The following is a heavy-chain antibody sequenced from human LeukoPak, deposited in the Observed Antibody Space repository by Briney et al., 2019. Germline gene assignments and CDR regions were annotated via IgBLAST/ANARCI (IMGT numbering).Heavy chain of an antibody. D-gene: IGHD6-19*01. V-gene: IGHV5-51*01. J-gene: IGHJ1*01. Sequence: GESLKISCQGSGYSFTSYWIGWVRQMPGKGLEWKGIIYPGDSDTRYSPSFQGQVTISADKSISTAYLQWSSLKASDTAMYYCARLGVAVAGTKYFQHWGQGTLVTVSS. CDR2: IYPGDSDT. CDR1: GYSFTSYW. CDR3: ARLGVAVAGTKYFQH.